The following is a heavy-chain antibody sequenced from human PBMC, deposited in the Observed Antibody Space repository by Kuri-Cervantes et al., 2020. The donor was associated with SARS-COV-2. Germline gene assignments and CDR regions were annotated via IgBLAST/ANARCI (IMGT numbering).Heavy chain of an antibody. CDR2: IYHSGST. CDR1: GGSISSGGYS. D-gene: IGHD6-6*01. CDR3: ARVHARGWFDP. Sequence: LRLSCAVSGGSISSGGYSWSWIRQPPGKGLEWIGYIYHSGSTYYNPSLKSRVTISVDRSKNQFSLKLSSVTAADTAVYYCARVHARGWFDPWGQGTLVTVSS. J-gene: IGHJ5*02. V-gene: IGHV4-30-2*01.